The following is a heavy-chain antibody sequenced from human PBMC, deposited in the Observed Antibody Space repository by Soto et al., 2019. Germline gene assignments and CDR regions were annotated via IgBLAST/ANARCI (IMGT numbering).Heavy chain of an antibody. CDR3: ASAVGDFWSGYPYYYYYYMDV. Sequence: SETLSLTCTVSGGSISSSSYYWGWIRQPPGKGLEWIGSIYYSESTYYNPSLKSRVTISVDTSKNQFSLKLSSVTAADTAVYYCASAVGDFWSGYPYYYYYYMDVWGKGTTVTVSS. V-gene: IGHV4-39*01. J-gene: IGHJ6*03. D-gene: IGHD3-3*01. CDR2: IYYSEST. CDR1: GGSISSSSYY.